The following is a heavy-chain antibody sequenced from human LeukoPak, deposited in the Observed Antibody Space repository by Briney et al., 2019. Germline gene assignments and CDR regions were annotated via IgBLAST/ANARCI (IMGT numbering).Heavy chain of an antibody. D-gene: IGHD6-13*01. V-gene: IGHV5-10-1*01. CDR1: GYSFTSYW. CDR3: ARHGAAAGTEYGMDA. J-gene: IGHJ6*04. Sequence: GESLKISCKGSGYSFTSYWISWVRQMPGKGLEWMGRIDPSGSYTNYSPSFQGHVTISADKSISTAYLQWSSLKASDTAMYYCARHGAAAGTEYGMDAWGKGTTVTVSS. CDR2: IDPSGSYT.